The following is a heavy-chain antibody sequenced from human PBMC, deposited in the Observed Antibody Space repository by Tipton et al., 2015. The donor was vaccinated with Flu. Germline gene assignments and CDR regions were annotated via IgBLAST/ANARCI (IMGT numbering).Heavy chain of an antibody. CDR2: IYSGGST. D-gene: IGHD3-22*01. Sequence: SLRLSCAASGFTVSSNYMSWVRQAPGKGLEWVSVIYSGGSTYYADSVKGRFTISRDNSKNTPYLQMNSLRAEDTAVYYCARVQGGYYDSSGYYLGYYYYGMDVWGQGTTVTVSS. CDR3: ARVQGGYYDSSGYYLGYYYYGMDV. J-gene: IGHJ6*02. V-gene: IGHV3-53*01. CDR1: GFTVSSNY.